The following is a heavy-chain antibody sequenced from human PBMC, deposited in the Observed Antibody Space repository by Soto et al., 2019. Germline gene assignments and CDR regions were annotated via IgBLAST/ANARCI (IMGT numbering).Heavy chain of an antibody. CDR3: AWGVCGIAWYYFDD. V-gene: IGHV4-59*01. Sequence: SETLSLTCTVSGGSIGSYYWTWIRQPPGKGLEWIGYIYYTGTTNYNPSLKSRVTISLDTSKNQFSLNLNSVSAADTALYYCAWGVCGIAWYYFDDWGHGTLVTVSS. CDR1: GGSIGSYY. CDR2: IYYTGTT. J-gene: IGHJ4*01. D-gene: IGHD2-21*01.